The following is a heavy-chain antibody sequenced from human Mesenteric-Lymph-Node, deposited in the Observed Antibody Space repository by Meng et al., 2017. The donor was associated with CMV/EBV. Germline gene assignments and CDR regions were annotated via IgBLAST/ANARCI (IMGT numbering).Heavy chain of an antibody. CDR3: ARGKGLNNWFDP. Sequence: SETLSLTCTVSGGSISSSSYYWGWIRQPPGKGLEWIGSFYYNGSTDYNPSLKSRVTISVDTSKDQFSLNLSSVTAADTAVYYCARGKGLNNWFDPWGQGTLVPSPQ. CDR1: GGSISSSSYY. J-gene: IGHJ5*02. V-gene: IGHV4-39*07. CDR2: FYYNGST.